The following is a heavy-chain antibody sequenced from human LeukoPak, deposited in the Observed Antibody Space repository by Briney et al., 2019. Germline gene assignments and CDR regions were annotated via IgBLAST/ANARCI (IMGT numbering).Heavy chain of an antibody. CDR3: AKDPVAVVTTY. D-gene: IGHD6-19*01. CDR1: GFTFSSYG. CDR2: ISYDGSNK. Sequence: GGSLRLSCAASGFTFSSYGMHWVRQAPGKGLEWVAVISYDGSNKYYADSVKGRFTISRDNSKNTLYLQMNSLRAEDTAVYYCAKDPVAVVTTYWGQGTLVTVSS. V-gene: IGHV3-30*18. J-gene: IGHJ4*02.